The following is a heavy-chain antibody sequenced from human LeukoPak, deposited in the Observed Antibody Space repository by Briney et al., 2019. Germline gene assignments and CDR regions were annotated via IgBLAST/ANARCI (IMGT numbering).Heavy chain of an antibody. V-gene: IGHV5-51*01. J-gene: IGHJ5*02. D-gene: IGHD3-10*01. CDR3: ASPVGYGSGSYYGLPDA. CDR1: GYSFTSYW. Sequence: GESLKISCKGSGYSFTSYWIGWVRKMPGKGLEWVGFIYPGDSDTRYSPSFQGQVTISADKSISTAYLQWSSLKASDTAMYYCASPVGYGSGSYYGLPDAWGQGTLVTVSS. CDR2: IYPGDSDT.